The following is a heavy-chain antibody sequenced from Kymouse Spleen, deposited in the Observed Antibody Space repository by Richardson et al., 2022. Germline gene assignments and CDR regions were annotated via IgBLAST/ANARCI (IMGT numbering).Heavy chain of an antibody. CDR3: ARDRGIAARREYYYGMDV. CDR1: GFTFSSYG. Sequence: QVQLVESGGGVVQPGRSLRLSCAASGFTFSSYGMHWVRQAPGKGLEWVAVIWYDGSNKYYADSVKGRFTISRDNSKNTLYLQMNSLRAEDTAVYYCARDRGIAARREYYYGMDVWGQGTTVTVSS. D-gene: IGHD6-6*01. CDR2: IWYDGSNK. V-gene: IGHV3-33*01. J-gene: IGHJ6*02.